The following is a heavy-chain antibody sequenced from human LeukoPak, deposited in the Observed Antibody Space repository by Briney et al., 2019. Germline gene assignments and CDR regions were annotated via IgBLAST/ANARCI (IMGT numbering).Heavy chain of an antibody. CDR3: ARASGTDSSGYLQIDY. Sequence: GGSLRLSCAASGFAFSSSWMLWVRQAPGKGLVWLLRINSDGGDTTYADSVKGRFTISRANAKNTMYLQMNSLRAEDTAMYYCARASGTDSSGYLQIDYWGQGTLVTVSS. V-gene: IGHV3-74*01. CDR2: INSDGGDT. J-gene: IGHJ4*02. D-gene: IGHD3-22*01. CDR1: GFAFSSSW.